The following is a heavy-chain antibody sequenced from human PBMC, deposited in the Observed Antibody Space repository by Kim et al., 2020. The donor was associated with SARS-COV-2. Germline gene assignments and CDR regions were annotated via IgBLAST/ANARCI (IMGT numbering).Heavy chain of an antibody. J-gene: IGHJ5*01. D-gene: IGHD3-3*01. CDR1: GGAFSGYY. V-gene: IGHV4-34*01. CDR3: ARGVYSDAYWSGYYPNWF. CDR2: INHSGST. Sequence: SETLSLTCAVYGGAFSGYYWSWIRQPPGKGLEWIGEINHSGSTNYNPSLKSRVTISVDTSKNQFSLKLSSVTAADTAVYYCARGVYSDAYWSGYYPNWF.